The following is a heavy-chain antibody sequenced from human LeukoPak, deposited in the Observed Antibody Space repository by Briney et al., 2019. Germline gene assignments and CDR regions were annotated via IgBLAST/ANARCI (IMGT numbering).Heavy chain of an antibody. V-gene: IGHV4-34*01. CDR3: ARGMSPNYGSGSYYGY. Sequence: PSETLSLTCAVYGGSFSGYYWSWLRQPPGKGLEWIGEINHSGSTNYNPSLKSRVTISVDTSKNQFSLKLNSVTAADTAVYYCARGMSPNYGSGSYYGYWGQGTLVTVSS. D-gene: IGHD3-10*01. CDR1: GGSFSGYY. CDR2: INHSGST. J-gene: IGHJ4*02.